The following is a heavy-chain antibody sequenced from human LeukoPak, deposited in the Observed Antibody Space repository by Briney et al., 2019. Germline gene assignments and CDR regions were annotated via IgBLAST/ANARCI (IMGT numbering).Heavy chain of an antibody. J-gene: IGHJ2*01. CDR3: ARRDQLLMGL. D-gene: IGHD2-2*01. Sequence: SETLSLTCVVYGGSFSGYYWSWIRQPPGKGLGWIGEINHSGDTNYNPSLKSRVTISVDTSKNQFSLKLSSVTAADTAVYYCARRDQLLMGLWGRGTLVTVSS. CDR2: INHSGDT. V-gene: IGHV4-34*01. CDR1: GGSFSGYY.